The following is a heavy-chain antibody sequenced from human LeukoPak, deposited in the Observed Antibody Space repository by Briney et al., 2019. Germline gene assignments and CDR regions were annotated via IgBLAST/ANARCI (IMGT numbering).Heavy chain of an antibody. CDR2: IYYSGST. V-gene: IGHV4-39*07. CDR3: ARDAISSWYTRGVYYFDY. J-gene: IGHJ4*02. D-gene: IGHD6-13*01. CDR1: GDSISSSSYY. Sequence: SETLSLTCSVSGDSISSSSYYWGWIRQPPGKGLEWIGSIYYSGSTYYNPSLKSRVTISVDTSKNQFSLKLSSVTAADTAVYYCARDAISSWYTRGVYYFDYWGQGTLVTVSS.